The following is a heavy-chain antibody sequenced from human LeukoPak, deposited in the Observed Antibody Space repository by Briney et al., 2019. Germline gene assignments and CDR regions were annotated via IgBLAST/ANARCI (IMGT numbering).Heavy chain of an antibody. CDR2: IYSVGST. V-gene: IGHV3-53*01. CDR1: GFTVSSKY. D-gene: IGHD6-13*01. CDR3: AKDGGFRSSSWYVSLMATYYFDY. Sequence: GGSLRLSCEAPGFTVSSKYMSWVRQAPGKGLDWVPVIYSVGSTYSADSVKGRSHIYRDNSKHTLYLQMNSLRAEDTAVYYCAKDGGFRSSSWYVSLMATYYFDYWGQGTLVTVSS. J-gene: IGHJ4*02.